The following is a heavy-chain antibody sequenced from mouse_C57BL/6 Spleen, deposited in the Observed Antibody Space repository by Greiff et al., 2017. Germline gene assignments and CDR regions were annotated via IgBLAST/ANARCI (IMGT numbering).Heavy chain of an antibody. CDR2: INPSNGGT. CDR1: GYTFTSYW. J-gene: IGHJ2*01. V-gene: IGHV1-53*01. D-gene: IGHD2-3*01. CDR3: ARWDLTYDGYFFAY. Sequence: QVQLQQSGTELVKPGASVKLSCKASGYTFTSYWMHWVKQRPGQGLEWIGNINPSNGGTNYNEKFKSKATLTVDKSSSTAYMQLSSLTSEDSAVYYFARWDLTYDGYFFAYWGQGTTLTVSS.